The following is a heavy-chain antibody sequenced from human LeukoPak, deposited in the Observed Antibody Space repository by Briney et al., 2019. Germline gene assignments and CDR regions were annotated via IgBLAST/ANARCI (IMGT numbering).Heavy chain of an antibody. CDR3: ARLSQQLGDFDY. CDR2: IIPIFGTA. V-gene: IGHV1-69*05. D-gene: IGHD6-13*01. CDR1: GGTFSSYA. J-gene: IGHJ4*02. Sequence: SVKFSCKASGGTFSSYAISWVRQAPGQGLEWMGGIIPIFGTANYAQKFQGRVTITTDESTSTAYMELSSLRPEDTAVYYCARLSQQLGDFDYWGQGTLVTVSS.